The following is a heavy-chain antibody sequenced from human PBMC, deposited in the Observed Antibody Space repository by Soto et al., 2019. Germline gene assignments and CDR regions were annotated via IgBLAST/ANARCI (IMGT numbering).Heavy chain of an antibody. J-gene: IGHJ4*02. CDR2: IYHSGST. CDR3: ARAGLWSGYYTGGFDY. Sequence: SETLSLTCAVSGGSISSSNWWSWVRQPPGKGLEWIGEIYHSGSTNYNPSLKSRVTISVDKSKNQFSLKLSSVTAADTAVYYCARAGLWSGYYTGGFDYWGQGTLVTVSS. V-gene: IGHV4-4*02. CDR1: GGSISSSNW. D-gene: IGHD3-3*01.